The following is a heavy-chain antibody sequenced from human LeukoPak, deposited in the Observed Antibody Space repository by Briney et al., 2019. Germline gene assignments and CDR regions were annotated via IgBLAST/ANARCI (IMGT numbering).Heavy chain of an antibody. J-gene: IGHJ4*02. D-gene: IGHD6-13*01. CDR2: IYYSGST. CDR3: ARDQGSSWFDY. CDR1: GGSISSYY. Sequence: PSETLSLTCTVSGGSISSYYWSWIRQPPGRGLDWIGYIYYSGSTNYNPSLKCRVTISVDTSKNQFSLKLSSVTAADTAVYYCARDQGSSWFDYWGQGTLVTVSS. V-gene: IGHV4-59*01.